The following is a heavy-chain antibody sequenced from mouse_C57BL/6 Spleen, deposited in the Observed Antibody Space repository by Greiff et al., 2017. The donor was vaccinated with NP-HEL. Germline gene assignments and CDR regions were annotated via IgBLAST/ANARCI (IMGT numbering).Heavy chain of an antibody. D-gene: IGHD2-1*01. Sequence: QLPGAELVKPGASVKLSCKASGYTFTSYWMQWVKQRPGQGLEWIGEIDPSDSYTNYNQKFKGKATLTVDTSSSTAYMQLSSLTSEDSAVYYCARRGNGNYDFDYWGQGTTLTVSS. V-gene: IGHV1-50*01. CDR1: GYTFTSYW. CDR3: ARRGNGNYDFDY. CDR2: IDPSDSYT. J-gene: IGHJ2*01.